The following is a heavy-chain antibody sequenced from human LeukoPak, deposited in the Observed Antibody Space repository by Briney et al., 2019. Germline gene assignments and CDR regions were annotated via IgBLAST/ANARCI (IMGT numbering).Heavy chain of an antibody. CDR3: AKDLETIPCGGDCSYDY. Sequence: QSGGSLRLSCAASGFTVSDYSMSWVRQAPGKGLEWVSAISGSGSYTDYADSVKGRFTISKDNPKNTLYLQMNSLRAEDTAVYYCAKDLETIPCGGDCSYDYWGQGTLVTVSS. J-gene: IGHJ4*02. CDR1: GFTVSDYS. V-gene: IGHV3-23*01. CDR2: ISGSGSYT. D-gene: IGHD2-21*02.